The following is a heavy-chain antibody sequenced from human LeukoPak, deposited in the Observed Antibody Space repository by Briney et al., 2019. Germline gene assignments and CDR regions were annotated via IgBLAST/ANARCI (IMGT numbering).Heavy chain of an antibody. V-gene: IGHV3-30*03. CDR2: ISHDGSKE. D-gene: IGHD3-9*01. CDR1: GFIFSAYG. CDR3: ARDYDILSV. J-gene: IGHJ6*02. Sequence: GGSPRLSCAASGFIFSAYGMHWVRQAPGKGLEWVAVISHDGSKEYYADSVKGRFTISRDTSKNSLYLQLNSLRPEDTAVYYCARDYDILSVWGQGTTVAVSS.